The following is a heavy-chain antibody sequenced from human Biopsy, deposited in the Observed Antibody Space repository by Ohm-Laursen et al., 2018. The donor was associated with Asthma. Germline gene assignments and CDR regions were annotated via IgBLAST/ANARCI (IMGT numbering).Heavy chain of an antibody. CDR1: GGMFGNYA. CDR3: ARPSPNGDILYYYYHIDV. Sequence: GASVKVSCKASGGMFGNYAISWVRQAPGLGLEWMGGISPIFGSSNYAQRFQGRVTITADIFTRTVYMELSGLRFDDTAIYYCARPSPNGDILYYYYHIDVWGQGTTVIVSS. CDR2: ISPIFGSS. D-gene: IGHD3-10*01. V-gene: IGHV1-69*06. J-gene: IGHJ6*02.